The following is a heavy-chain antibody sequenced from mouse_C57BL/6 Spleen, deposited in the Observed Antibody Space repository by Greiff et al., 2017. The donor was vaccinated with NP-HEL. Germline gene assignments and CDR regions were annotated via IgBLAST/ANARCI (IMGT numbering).Heavy chain of an antibody. CDR2: INPSTGGT. CDR3: ARLGGSSGFEMDY. J-gene: IGHJ4*01. CDR1: GYSFTGYY. V-gene: IGHV1-42*01. Sequence: EVQLQQSGPELVKPGASVKISCKASGYSFTGYYMNWVKQSPEKSLEWIGEINPSTGGTTYNQKFKAKATLTVDKSSSTAYMQLKSLTSEDSAVYYCARLGGSSGFEMDYWGQGTSVTVSS. D-gene: IGHD3-2*02.